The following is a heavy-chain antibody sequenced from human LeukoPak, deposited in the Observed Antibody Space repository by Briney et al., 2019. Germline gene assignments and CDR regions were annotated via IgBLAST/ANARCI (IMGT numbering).Heavy chain of an antibody. D-gene: IGHD1-26*01. V-gene: IGHV1-18*01. CDR1: GYTFTSYA. J-gene: IGHJ5*02. CDR2: ISAYNGNT. Sequence: ASVKVSCKASGYTFTSYAMHWVRQAPGQRLEWMGWISAYNGNTNYAQKLQGRVTMTTDTSTSTAYMELRSLRSDDTAVYYCASLVGATYWFDPWGQGTLVTVSS. CDR3: ASLVGATYWFDP.